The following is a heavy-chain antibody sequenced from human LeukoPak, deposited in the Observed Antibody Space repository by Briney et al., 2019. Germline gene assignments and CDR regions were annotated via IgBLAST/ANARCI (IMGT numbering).Heavy chain of an antibody. CDR1: GGSIRSSSYY. D-gene: IGHD3-22*01. CDR2: IYYSGSS. Sequence: SETLSLTCSVSGGSIRSSSYYWGWICQPPGTGLEWIGTIYYSGSSYYNPSLESRVTISVDTSKNQFSLKLISVTAADTAVYYCATLSSGYPSWFDPWGQGTLVTVSS. CDR3: ATLSSGYPSWFDP. J-gene: IGHJ5*02. V-gene: IGHV4-39*01.